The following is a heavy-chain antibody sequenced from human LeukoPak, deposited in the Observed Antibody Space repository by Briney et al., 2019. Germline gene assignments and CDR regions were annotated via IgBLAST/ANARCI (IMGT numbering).Heavy chain of an antibody. Sequence: SETLSLTCTVSGVSISSDYWSWIRLPPGKGLEGIVYIYYSGSSNYNPSLKSRVTMSVDTSKNQFSLNLTSVTAADTAVYYCARRLRQNLFDPWGQGTLVTVSS. CDR2: IYYSGSS. V-gene: IGHV4-59*08. D-gene: IGHD4-17*01. J-gene: IGHJ5*02. CDR1: GVSISSDY. CDR3: ARRLRQNLFDP.